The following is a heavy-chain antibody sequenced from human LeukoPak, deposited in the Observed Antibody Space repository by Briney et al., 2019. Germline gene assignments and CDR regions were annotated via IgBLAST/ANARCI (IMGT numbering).Heavy chain of an antibody. D-gene: IGHD3-22*01. CDR1: GYTFTSYD. CDR3: ARDILDSSGYYYAY. Sequence: ASVKVSCKASGYTFTSYDINWVRQAPGQGLEWIGWINPNSGGTNYAQKFQGRVTMTRDTSISTAYMELSRLRSDDTAVYYCARDILDSSGYYYAYWGQGTLVTVSS. J-gene: IGHJ4*02. V-gene: IGHV1-2*02. CDR2: INPNSGGT.